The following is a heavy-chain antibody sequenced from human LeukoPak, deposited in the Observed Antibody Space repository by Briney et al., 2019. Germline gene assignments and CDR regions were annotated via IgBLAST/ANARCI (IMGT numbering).Heavy chain of an antibody. CDR1: GFTFSDYS. CDR2: IGIDSGNT. D-gene: IGHD5-24*01. J-gene: IGHJ4*02. CDR3: ARDYKYAFDN. Sequence: GSLRLSCAATGFTFSDYSMNWVRQAPGKGLEWISYIGIDSGNTNYADSVKGRFTISGDKAKNSLYLQMNSLRVEDTAVYYCARDYKYAFDNWGQGTLVTVSS. V-gene: IGHV3-48*01.